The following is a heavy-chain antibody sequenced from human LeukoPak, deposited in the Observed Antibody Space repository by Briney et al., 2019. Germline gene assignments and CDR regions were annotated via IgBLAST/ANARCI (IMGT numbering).Heavy chain of an antibody. D-gene: IGHD3-22*01. CDR1: GYTFTSSG. V-gene: IGHV1-18*01. CDR2: ISAYNAYT. J-gene: IGHJ4*02. CDR3: ASDVLHQIHYDSSSHSPGSSY. Sequence: GASVKVSCKGSGYTFTSSGITWGRQAPGQGLEWMGWISAYNAYTYYAQKLQGRVTMTTDTSTRTPYIKLRSLRTVDTPGYYWASDVLHQIHYDSSSHSPGSSYGGRGTLVTVSS.